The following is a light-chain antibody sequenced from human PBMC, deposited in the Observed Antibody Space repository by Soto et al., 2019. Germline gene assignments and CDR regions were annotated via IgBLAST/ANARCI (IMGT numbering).Light chain of an antibody. Sequence: DIQMTQSPSSVSAFAGERVTITCHASQRISAFLNWYHQKPGKAPKLLIYSASYLQSGVPSNFSGSGSGTDFTLSIVTLQPEDSGTYFCQQSYRLPLTFGGGTKVEI. CDR3: QQSYRLPLT. CDR2: SAS. J-gene: IGKJ4*01. CDR1: QRISAF. V-gene: IGKV1-39*01.